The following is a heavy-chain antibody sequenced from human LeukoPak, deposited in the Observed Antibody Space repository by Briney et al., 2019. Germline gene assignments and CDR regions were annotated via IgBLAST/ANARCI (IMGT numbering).Heavy chain of an antibody. CDR2: SSGSGGST. CDR1: GFIFSSYA. V-gene: IGHV3-23*01. D-gene: IGHD3-22*01. J-gene: IGHJ4*02. CDR3: APASLNYYDSSGPPPGY. Sequence: GGSLRLSCAASGFIFSSYAMSWVRQAPGKGLEWVSASSGSGGSTYYADSVKGRFTISRDNSKNTLYLQMNSLRAEDTAVYYCAPASLNYYDSSGPPPGYWGQGTLVTVSS.